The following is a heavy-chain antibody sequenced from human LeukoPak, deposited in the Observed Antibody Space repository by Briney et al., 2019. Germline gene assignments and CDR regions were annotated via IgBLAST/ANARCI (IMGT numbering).Heavy chain of an antibody. V-gene: IGHV3-21*01. CDR2: ISSSSSYI. D-gene: IGHD6-19*01. CDR1: GFTFSSYS. J-gene: IGHJ2*01. Sequence: GGSLRLSCAASGFTFSSYSMNWVRQAPGKGLEWVSSISSSSSYIYYADSVKGRFTISRDNAKNSLYLQMNGLRAEDTAVYYCARPHSSGWYLEYFDLWGRGTLVTVSS. CDR3: ARPHSSGWYLEYFDL.